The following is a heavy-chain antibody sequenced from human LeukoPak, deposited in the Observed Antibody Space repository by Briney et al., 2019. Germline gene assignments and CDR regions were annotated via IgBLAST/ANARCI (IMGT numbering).Heavy chain of an antibody. D-gene: IGHD2-15*01. CDR2: ISSSTTTM. CDR3: ARGYCSGGSCYPDAFDI. Sequence: EGSLRLSCAASGVTVSNYSMNWVRQAPGKGLEWVSYISSSTTTMYYADSVKGRFTISRDTAKNSLYLEMNSLRAEDTAVYYCARGYCSGGSCYPDAFDIWGQGTMVTVSS. V-gene: IGHV3-48*04. CDR1: GVTVSNYS. J-gene: IGHJ3*02.